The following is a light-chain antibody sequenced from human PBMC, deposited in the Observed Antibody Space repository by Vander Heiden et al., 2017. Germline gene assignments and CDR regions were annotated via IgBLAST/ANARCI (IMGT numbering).Light chain of an antibody. CDR1: QSVSSSH. CDR3: QYRET. V-gene: IGKV3-20*01. J-gene: IGKJ1*01. Sequence: IVLTQSPGTLSLSPGERATLSCRASQSVSSSHLAWYQQKPGQAPRLLIHSASTRATGVPDRFSGSGSGTDFTLTISRLAPEDFVGYYGQYRETFGQGTKVEIK. CDR2: SAS.